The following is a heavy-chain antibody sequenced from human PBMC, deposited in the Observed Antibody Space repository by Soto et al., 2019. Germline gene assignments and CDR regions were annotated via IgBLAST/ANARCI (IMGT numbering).Heavy chain of an antibody. J-gene: IGHJ4*02. CDR3: AREVPYDYSRFDY. Sequence: QVHLVQSGAEVKKPGSSVKVSCKTSGYTFTNNVIHWVRQAPGQRLVWMGWVNAGNDNTKLSRKFQGRLTLTQDTSATTAYMELSSLTSEDTAIYFCAREVPYDYSRFDYWGQGNLVTVSS. D-gene: IGHD3-16*01. CDR1: GYTFTNNV. V-gene: IGHV1-3*01. CDR2: VNAGNDNT.